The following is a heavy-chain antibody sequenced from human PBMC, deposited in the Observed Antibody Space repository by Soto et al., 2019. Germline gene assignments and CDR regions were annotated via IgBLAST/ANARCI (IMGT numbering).Heavy chain of an antibody. Sequence: GASVKVSCKASGYTFTSYAIHWVRPAPGQKLEWMGWINAGNGNTKYSQKFQGRVTITRDTSASTAYMELSSLRSEDTAVYYCARDTSTTRTSHCFDYWGQGTLVTVSS. CDR1: GYTFTSYA. CDR3: ARDTSTTRTSHCFDY. J-gene: IGHJ4*02. CDR2: INAGNGNT. V-gene: IGHV1-3*01. D-gene: IGHD2-2*01.